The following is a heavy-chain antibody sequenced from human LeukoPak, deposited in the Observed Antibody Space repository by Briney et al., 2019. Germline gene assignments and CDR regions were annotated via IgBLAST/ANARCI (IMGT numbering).Heavy chain of an antibody. J-gene: IGHJ4*02. CDR1: GGSISSGDYY. V-gene: IGHV4-30-4*01. CDR2: IYYSGST. D-gene: IGHD6-13*01. CDR3: ARGPTRYSSSWYPHLYFDY. Sequence: SQTLSLTCTVSGGSISSGDYYWSWIRQPPGKGLEWIGYIYYSGSTYYNPSLKSRVTISVDTSKNQFSLKLSSVTAADTAVYYCARGPTRYSSSWYPHLYFDYWGQGTLVTVSS.